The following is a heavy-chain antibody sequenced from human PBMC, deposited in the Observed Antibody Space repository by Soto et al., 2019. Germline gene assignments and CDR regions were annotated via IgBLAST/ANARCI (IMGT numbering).Heavy chain of an antibody. V-gene: IGHV3-30*18. CDR2: ISYDGSNK. D-gene: IGHD3-22*01. Sequence: QVQLVESGGGVVQPGRSLRLSCAASGFTFSSYGMHWVRQAPGKGLEWVAVISYDGSNKYYADSVKGRFTISRDNSKNTLYLQMNSLRAEDTAVYYCAKDLTMIVEGEWAFDIWGQGTMVTVSS. CDR3: AKDLTMIVEGEWAFDI. J-gene: IGHJ3*02. CDR1: GFTFSSYG.